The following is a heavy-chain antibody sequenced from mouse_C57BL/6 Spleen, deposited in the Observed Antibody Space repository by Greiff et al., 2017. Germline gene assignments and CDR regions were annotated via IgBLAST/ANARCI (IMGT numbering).Heavy chain of an antibody. CDR2: IKPSTGGT. V-gene: IGHV1-42*01. D-gene: IGHD2-4*01. J-gene: IGHJ3*01. CDR3: AKYDYDAEAWFAY. CDR1: GYSFTGYY. Sequence: VQLQQSGPELVKPGASVKISCKASGYSFTGYYMNWVKQSPEKSLEWIGEIKPSTGGTTYNQKFKAKATLTVDKSSSTAYMQLKSLTSEDSAVYYCAKYDYDAEAWFAYWGQGTLVTVSA.